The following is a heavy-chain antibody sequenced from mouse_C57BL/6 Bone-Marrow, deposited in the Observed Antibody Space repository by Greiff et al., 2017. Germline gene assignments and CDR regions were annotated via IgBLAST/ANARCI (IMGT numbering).Heavy chain of an antibody. CDR1: GFTFSDYG. J-gene: IGHJ4*01. Sequence: EVNLVESGGGLVQPGGSLKLSCAASGFTFSDYGMAWVRQAPRKGPEWVAFISNLAYSIYYADTVTGRFTISRENAKNTLYLEMRSLRSEDTAMYYCARRVPTYYAMDYWGQGTSVTVSS. D-gene: IGHD2-10*01. CDR3: ARRVPTYYAMDY. CDR2: ISNLAYSI. V-gene: IGHV5-15*04.